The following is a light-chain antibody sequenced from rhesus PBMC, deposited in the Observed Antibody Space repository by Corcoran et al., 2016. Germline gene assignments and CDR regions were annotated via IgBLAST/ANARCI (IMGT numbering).Light chain of an antibody. V-gene: IGKV1-69*01. CDR1: QGISNW. CDR2: RAS. CDR3: QQNDNSPLT. J-gene: IGKJ4*01. Sequence: DIQMTQSPSSLSASVGDRVTITCRASQGISNWLAWYQQKPGKAPKLLIYRASNLETGVQYRFSGSGSGPDFTLTIRSLQPEDIATYYCQQNDNSPLTFGGGTKVEIK.